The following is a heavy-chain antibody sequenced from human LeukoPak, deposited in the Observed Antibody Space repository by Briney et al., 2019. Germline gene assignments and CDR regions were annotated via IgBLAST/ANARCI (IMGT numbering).Heavy chain of an antibody. V-gene: IGHV1-46*01. CDR2: INPSGGST. D-gene: IGHD5-24*01. Sequence: ASVKVSCKASGYTFTNYYIHWVRQAPGQGLECMGIINPSGGSTSYAQKFQGRVTMTRDMSTSTAYMELSSLRSEDTAVYYCARAGWLQYYYFDYWGQGTLVTVSS. CDR1: GYTFTNYY. J-gene: IGHJ4*02. CDR3: ARAGWLQYYYFDY.